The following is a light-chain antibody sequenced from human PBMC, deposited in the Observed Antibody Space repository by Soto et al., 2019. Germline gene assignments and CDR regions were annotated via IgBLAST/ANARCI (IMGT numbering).Light chain of an antibody. V-gene: IGLV2-11*01. CDR2: DVT. Sequence: HSALTPPSSVSGSPGQAVTISCNGSISDVGGSKFVSWYQQHPVKAPKLVLYDVTKRPSGVPDRFSGSKSGNTASLTISGLQADDEADYYCCSYAGNSLWVFGGGTQLTVL. CDR1: ISDVGGSKF. J-gene: IGLJ3*02. CDR3: CSYAGNSLWV.